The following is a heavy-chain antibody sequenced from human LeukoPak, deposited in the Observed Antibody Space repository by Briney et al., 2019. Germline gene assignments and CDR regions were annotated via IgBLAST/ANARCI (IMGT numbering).Heavy chain of an antibody. CDR2: IRSSGSPI. J-gene: IGHJ6*02. Sequence: GGSLRLSCAASGFTFMRYEMNWVPQAPGKGLEWLSYIRSSGSPIYYADSVKGRFTISRDNGKNSLYLQMDDLRAEDTAVYYCASLYGGNLYSGLDVWGQGTTVTVSS. CDR1: GFTFMRYE. D-gene: IGHD4-23*01. CDR3: ASLYGGNLYSGLDV. V-gene: IGHV3-48*03.